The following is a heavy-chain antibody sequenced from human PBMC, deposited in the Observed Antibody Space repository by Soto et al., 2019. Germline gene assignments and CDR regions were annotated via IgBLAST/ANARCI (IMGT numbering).Heavy chain of an antibody. J-gene: IGHJ6*02. CDR2: LSGSGGAT. CDR3: AKEGSSFYLYYGMDV. Sequence: EVQLLESGGGLVQPGGSLRLSCVTSGFTFSNYAMSWDRQAPGKGLEWVSGLSGSGGATYYADSVKGRFTIFRDNSENTLFLHMNNLRVEDTAVYYCAKEGSSFYLYYGMDVWGQGSTVTVSS. CDR1: GFTFSNYA. D-gene: IGHD3-16*02. V-gene: IGHV3-23*01.